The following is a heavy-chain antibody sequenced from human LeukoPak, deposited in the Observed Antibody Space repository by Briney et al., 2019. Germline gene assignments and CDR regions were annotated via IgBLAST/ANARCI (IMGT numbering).Heavy chain of an antibody. V-gene: IGHV1-69*13. CDR3: ARVADYYDSSGYYLDY. CDR2: IIPIFGTA. Sequence: SVKVSCKASGGTFSSYAISWVRQAPGQGLEWMGGIIPIFGTANYAQKFQGRVTITADESTSTAYMELSSLRSEDAAVYYCARVADYYDSSGYYLDYWGQGTLVTVSS. CDR1: GGTFSSYA. D-gene: IGHD3-22*01. J-gene: IGHJ4*02.